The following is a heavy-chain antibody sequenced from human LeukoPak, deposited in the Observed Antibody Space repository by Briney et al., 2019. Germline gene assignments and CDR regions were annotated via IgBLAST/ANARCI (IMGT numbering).Heavy chain of an antibody. CDR2: INPNSGGT. CDR1: GYTFTGYY. V-gene: IGHV1-2*02. D-gene: IGHD6-19*01. J-gene: IGHJ5*02. Sequence: ASVKVSCKASGYTFTGYYMHWVRQAPGQGLEWMRWINPNSGGTNYAQKFQGRVTMTRDTSISTAYMELSRLRSDDTAVYYCARVTKGGKAVAGTGIWFDPWGQGTLVTVSS. CDR3: ARVTKGGKAVAGTGIWFDP.